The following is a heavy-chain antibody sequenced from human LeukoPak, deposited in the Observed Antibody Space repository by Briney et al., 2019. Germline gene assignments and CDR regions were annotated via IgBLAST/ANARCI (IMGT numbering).Heavy chain of an antibody. CDR3: AKDGYYYVDKDV. D-gene: IGHD2-2*03. V-gene: IGHV3-23*01. CDR1: GFTFSSYA. CDR2: ISGSGDTT. Sequence: GKSLRLSCAASGFTFSSYAMTWVRQAPGKGLEWVSTISGSGDTTYYADSVKGRFTISRDNSKNTLYLQLNSLRPEDTAVYYCAKDGYYYVDKDVWGKGTAVTVSS. J-gene: IGHJ6*04.